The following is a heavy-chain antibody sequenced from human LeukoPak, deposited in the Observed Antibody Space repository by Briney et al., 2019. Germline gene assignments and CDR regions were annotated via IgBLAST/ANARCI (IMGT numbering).Heavy chain of an antibody. V-gene: IGHV3-74*01. J-gene: IGHJ4*02. CDR1: GFTLSSYW. CDR3: ARPRLIVGAPDFDC. D-gene: IGHD1-26*01. Sequence: GGSLRLSCAASGFTLSSYWMHWVRQAPGKGLVWVSRINSDGSSSTYADSVKGRFTISRDNAKNTLYLQMNSLRAEDTAVYYCARPRLIVGAPDFDCWGQGTLVTVSS. CDR2: INSDGSSS.